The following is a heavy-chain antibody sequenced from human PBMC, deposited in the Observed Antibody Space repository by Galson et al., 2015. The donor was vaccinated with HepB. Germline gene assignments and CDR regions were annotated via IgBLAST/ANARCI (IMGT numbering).Heavy chain of an antibody. CDR2: IIPTYGTT. CDR3: ARVGGKLGYCSGGSCSNWFDP. J-gene: IGHJ5*02. Sequence: SVKVSCKASGGTFSSYAINWVRQAPGQGLEWMGGIIPTYGTTKYAQKFQGRVTITADESTNTAYMELSSLKSEDTAVYYCARVGGKLGYCSGGSCSNWFDPWGQGTLSPSPQ. D-gene: IGHD2-15*01. CDR1: GGTFSSYA. V-gene: IGHV1-69*13.